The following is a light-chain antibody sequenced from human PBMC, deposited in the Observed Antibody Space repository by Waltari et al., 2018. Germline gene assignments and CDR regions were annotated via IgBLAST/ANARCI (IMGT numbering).Light chain of an antibody. V-gene: IGLV2-14*01. Sequence: QSALTQPASVSGSPAQSITISCTGTSSDVGGYNYVSWSQQHPGKAPKLMIYQVNNRPSGVSNRFSGSKSGNTASLTISGLQAEDEADYYCSSYTTSSTRGVIFGGGTKLTVL. J-gene: IGLJ2*01. CDR2: QVN. CDR1: SSDVGGYNY. CDR3: SSYTTSSTRGVI.